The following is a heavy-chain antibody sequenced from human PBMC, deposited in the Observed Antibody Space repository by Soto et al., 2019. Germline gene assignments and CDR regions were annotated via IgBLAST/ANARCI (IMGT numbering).Heavy chain of an antibody. CDR2: IIPIFGIA. CDR3: AREDRDRETGLVPAAIDGMDV. Sequence: QVQLVQSGAEVKKPGSSVKVSCKASGGTFSRYSITWVRQAPGHGLEWIGRIIPIFGIASYAQKFQGRVTITADEFTSTAYMELASLRFDDTAVYYCAREDRDRETGLVPAAIDGMDVWGQGTTVSVSS. D-gene: IGHD2-2*01. J-gene: IGHJ6*02. CDR1: GGTFSRYS. V-gene: IGHV1-69*08.